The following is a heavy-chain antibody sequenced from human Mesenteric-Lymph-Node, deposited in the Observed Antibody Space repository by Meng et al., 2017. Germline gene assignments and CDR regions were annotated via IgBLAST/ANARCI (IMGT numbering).Heavy chain of an antibody. V-gene: IGHV3-30*04. CDR1: GFTFSTSA. CDR3: ARDRRYDILTGYYAEYYYYGMDV. CDR2: ISFDGSNK. D-gene: IGHD3-9*01. J-gene: IGHJ6*02. Sequence: GESLKISCAASGFTFSTSAMHWVRQAPGKGLEWVAVISFDGSNKYYADSVKGRFTISRDTSKNTLYLQINSLRAEDTAVYYCARDRRYDILTGYYAEYYYYGMDVWGQGTTVTVSS.